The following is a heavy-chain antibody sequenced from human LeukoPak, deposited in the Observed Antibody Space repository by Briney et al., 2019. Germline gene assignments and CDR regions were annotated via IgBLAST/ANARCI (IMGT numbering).Heavy chain of an antibody. Sequence: SEXLSLTCAVSTGSFLGYYWSWIRQPPGKGLEWIGEIIHSGKTNFNPSLTSRGTISVDTSKKHFSLNLTSVTAADTAVYYCARGSYFQYWDQGTPVIVSS. V-gene: IGHV4-34*01. D-gene: IGHD3-16*01. CDR2: IIHSGKT. CDR3: ARGSYFQY. J-gene: IGHJ1*01. CDR1: TGSFLGYY.